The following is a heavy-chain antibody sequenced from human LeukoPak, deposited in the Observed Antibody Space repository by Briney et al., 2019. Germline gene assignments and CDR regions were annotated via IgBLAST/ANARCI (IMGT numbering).Heavy chain of an antibody. CDR1: GFTFSAYG. CDR2: ISGSGGGT. Sequence: GSLRLSCAASGFTFSAYGMSWVRQAPGKGLEWVSAISGSGGGTCYADSVKGRFTISRDNSKSTLFLEMNSLTAEDTAVYFCTKEGSYVDTAMVTFDYWGQGTLVTVSS. CDR3: TKEGSYVDTAMVTFDY. D-gene: IGHD5-18*01. J-gene: IGHJ4*02. V-gene: IGHV3-23*01.